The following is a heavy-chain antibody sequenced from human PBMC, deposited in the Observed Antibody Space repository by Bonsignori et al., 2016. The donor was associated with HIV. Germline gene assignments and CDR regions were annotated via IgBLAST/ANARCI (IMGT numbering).Heavy chain of an antibody. D-gene: IGHD3-10*01. V-gene: IGHV3-48*03. J-gene: IGHJ4*02. CDR3: ARVDYYGSGSFDY. Sequence: VRQAPGKGLEWVSYISSSGSTIYYADSVKGRFTISRDNAKNSLYLQMNSLRAEDTAVYYCARVDYYGSGSFDYWGQGTLVTVSS. CDR2: ISSSGSTI.